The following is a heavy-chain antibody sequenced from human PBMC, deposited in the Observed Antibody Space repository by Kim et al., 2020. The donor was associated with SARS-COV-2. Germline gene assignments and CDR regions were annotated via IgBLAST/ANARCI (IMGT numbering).Heavy chain of an antibody. CDR3: ARDRRLERTAQWGSADY. J-gene: IGHJ4*02. CDR2: ILYDGNNK. Sequence: GGSLRLSCATSGFTFSDFDFHWVRRAPGKGLEWVASILYDGNNKYYADSVKGRFTISRDDSKSTLFLHLDSLRAEDTAIYHCARDRRLERTAQWGSADYWGQGTLVTVSS. CDR1: GFTFSDFD. D-gene: IGHD1-1*01. V-gene: IGHV3-33*01.